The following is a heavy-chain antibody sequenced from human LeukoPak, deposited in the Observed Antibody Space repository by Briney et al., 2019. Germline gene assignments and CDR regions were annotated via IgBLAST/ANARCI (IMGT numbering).Heavy chain of an antibody. V-gene: IGHV1-2*06. CDR1: GYIFTDYY. CDR2: INPNNGGT. Sequence: ASVKVSCKASGYIFTDYYMHWVRQAPGLGLEWMGRINPNNGGTYYSQKFQGRVTMTRDTSITTAYMELSRLRSDDTAVYYCARAPAYCGGDCYFYWGQGTLVTVSS. J-gene: IGHJ4*02. D-gene: IGHD2-21*02. CDR3: ARAPAYCGGDCYFY.